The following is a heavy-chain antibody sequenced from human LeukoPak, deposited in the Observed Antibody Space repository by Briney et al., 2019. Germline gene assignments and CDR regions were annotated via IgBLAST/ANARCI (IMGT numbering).Heavy chain of an antibody. CDR2: IKQDGSEK. CDR3: ASCTSGIAVATQRNY. CDR1: GFTFNSYL. Sequence: GGSLRLSCAACGFTFNSYLMSWVRQAPGKGLEWVANIKQDGSEKYYVDSVKGRFTISRDNAKNSLYLQINSLRAEDTAVYYCASCTSGIAVATQRNYWGQGTLVTVSS. V-gene: IGHV3-7*01. D-gene: IGHD6-19*01. J-gene: IGHJ4*02.